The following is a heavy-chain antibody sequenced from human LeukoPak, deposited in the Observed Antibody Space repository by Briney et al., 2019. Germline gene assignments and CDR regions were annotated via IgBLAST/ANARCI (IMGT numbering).Heavy chain of an antibody. CDR3: ARRVVTIFQNWFDP. J-gene: IGHJ5*02. CDR2: IYYSGST. V-gene: IGHV4-39*01. Sequence: SETLSLTCTVSGGSISSSSYYWGRIRQPPGKGLEWIGSIYYSGSTYYNPSLKSRVTISVDTSKNQFSLKLSSVTAADTAVYYCARRVVTIFQNWFDPWGQGTLVTVSS. CDR1: GGSISSSSYY. D-gene: IGHD3-9*01.